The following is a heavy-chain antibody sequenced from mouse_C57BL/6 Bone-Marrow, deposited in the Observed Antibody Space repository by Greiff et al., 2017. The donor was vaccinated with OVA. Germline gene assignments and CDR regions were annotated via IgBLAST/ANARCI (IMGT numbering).Heavy chain of an antibody. V-gene: IGHV14-4*01. Sequence: EVQLKQSGAELVRPGASVKLSCTASGFNIKDDYMHWVKQRPEQGLEWIGWIDPENGDTEYASKFQGKATITADTSSNTAYLQLSSLTSEDTAVYYCTLLLRSDYWGQGTTLTVSS. CDR3: TLLLRSDY. CDR2: IDPENGDT. D-gene: IGHD1-1*01. J-gene: IGHJ2*01. CDR1: GFNIKDDY.